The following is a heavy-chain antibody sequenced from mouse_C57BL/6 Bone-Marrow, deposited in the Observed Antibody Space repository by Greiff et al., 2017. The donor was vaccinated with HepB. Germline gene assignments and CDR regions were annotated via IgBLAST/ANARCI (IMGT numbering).Heavy chain of an antibody. CDR1: GFTFSDAW. CDR3: TLCPPYYSNDYAMDY. Sequence: EVKLVESGGGLVQPGGSMKLSCAASGFTFSDAWMDWVRQSPEKGLEWVAEIRNKANNHATYYAESVKGRFTISRDDSKSRVYLQMNSLRAEATGIYYCTLCPPYYSNDYAMDYWGQGTSVTVSS. CDR2: IRNKANNHAT. D-gene: IGHD2-5*01. V-gene: IGHV6-6*01. J-gene: IGHJ4*01.